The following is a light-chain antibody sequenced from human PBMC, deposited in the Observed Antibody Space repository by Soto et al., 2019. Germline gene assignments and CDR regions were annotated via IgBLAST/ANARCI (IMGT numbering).Light chain of an antibody. CDR1: SSDVGGYNY. V-gene: IGLV2-14*01. CDR2: DVS. CDR3: SSTRV. Sequence: QSALPQPASVSGSPGQSITISCTGASSDVGGYNYVSWYQQHPGKAPKLMIYDVSDRPSGVSNRFSGSKSGNAASLTISGLQAEDEADYSSSSTRVFGTGTKLTVL. J-gene: IGLJ1*01.